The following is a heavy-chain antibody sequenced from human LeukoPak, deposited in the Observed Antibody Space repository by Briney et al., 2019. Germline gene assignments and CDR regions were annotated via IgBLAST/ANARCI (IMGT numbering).Heavy chain of an antibody. V-gene: IGHV3-15*05. Sequence: GGSLRLSFAASGFTFSNAWMSWVRQAPGKGLEWVGRIKSKTDGGTTDYAAPVKGRFTISRDDSKNTLYLQMNSLRAEDTAVYYCARGGYHAYYLDYWGQGSLVTVSS. CDR3: ARGGYHAYYLDY. D-gene: IGHD5-18*01. J-gene: IGHJ4*02. CDR1: GFTFSNAW. CDR2: IKSKTDGGTT.